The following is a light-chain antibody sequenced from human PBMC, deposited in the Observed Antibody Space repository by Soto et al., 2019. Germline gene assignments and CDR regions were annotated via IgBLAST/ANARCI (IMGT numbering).Light chain of an antibody. CDR1: QGISSF. V-gene: IGKV1-9*01. CDR3: PQLYNESYPIT. J-gene: IGKJ5*01. Sequence: IQLTQSPSSLSASIGDRVTITCRASQGISSFLAWYQQKPGKAPKLLIYAASTLQSGIPSKVNGNGAWKEFPSTHRRLQPEDFCTYFWPQLYNESYPITFGQGTRLEIK. CDR2: AAS.